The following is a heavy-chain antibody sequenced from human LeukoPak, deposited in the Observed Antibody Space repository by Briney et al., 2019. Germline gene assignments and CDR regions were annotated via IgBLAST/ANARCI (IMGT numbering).Heavy chain of an antibody. Sequence: GGSLRLSCAASGFTFDDYAMHWVRQAPGKGLEWVSLISGDGGSTYYADSVKGRFTISRDNSKNSLYLQMNSLKVEDTAVYYCAKNRWAARIIIDAFDIWGQGTMVTVSS. J-gene: IGHJ3*02. D-gene: IGHD6-6*01. CDR1: GFTFDDYA. V-gene: IGHV3-43*02. CDR2: ISGDGGST. CDR3: AKNRWAARIIIDAFDI.